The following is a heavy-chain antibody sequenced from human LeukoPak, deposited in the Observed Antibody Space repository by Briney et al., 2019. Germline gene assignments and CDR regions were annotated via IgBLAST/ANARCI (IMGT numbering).Heavy chain of an antibody. CDR3: ARERDYYDSSGSPRYFDY. D-gene: IGHD3-22*01. CDR2: INHSGST. Sequence: PSETLSLTCAVYGGSFSGYYWSWIRQPPGEGLEWIGEINHSGSTNYNPSLKSRVTISVDTSKNQFSLKLSSVTAADTAVYYCARERDYYDSSGSPRYFDYWGQGTLVTVSS. CDR1: GGSFSGYY. J-gene: IGHJ4*02. V-gene: IGHV4-34*01.